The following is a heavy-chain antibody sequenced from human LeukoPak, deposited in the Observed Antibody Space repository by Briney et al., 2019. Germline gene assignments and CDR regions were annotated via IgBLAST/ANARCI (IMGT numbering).Heavy chain of an antibody. CDR2: INHSGST. V-gene: IGHV4-34*01. Sequence: SETLSLTCAVYGGSFSVYYWSWLRQPPGKGLVWIGEINHSGSTNYNPSLKSRVTISVDTSKNQFSLKLSSVTAADTAVYYCARSTLDYGDYFDYWGQGTLVTVSS. D-gene: IGHD4-17*01. CDR3: ARSTLDYGDYFDY. CDR1: GGSFSVYY. J-gene: IGHJ4*02.